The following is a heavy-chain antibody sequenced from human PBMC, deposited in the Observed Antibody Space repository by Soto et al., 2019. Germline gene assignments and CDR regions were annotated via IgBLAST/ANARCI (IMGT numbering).Heavy chain of an antibody. Sequence: GGSLRLSCGASGFSVKRYWMHWVRQAPGKGLVWLSRFGGDENYTDYADSVRGRFTISRDIAKNTIYLQMNSLRAEDTAVYYCGKGKELGVVRYGLDAWGQGXTVTVYS. D-gene: IGHD3-3*01. J-gene: IGHJ6*02. V-gene: IGHV3-74*01. CDR2: FGGDENYT. CDR3: GKGKELGVVRYGLDA. CDR1: GFSVKRYW.